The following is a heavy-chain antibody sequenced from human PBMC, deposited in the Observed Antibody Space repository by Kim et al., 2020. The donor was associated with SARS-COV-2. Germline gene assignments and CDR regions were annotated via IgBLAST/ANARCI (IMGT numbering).Heavy chain of an antibody. J-gene: IGHJ4*02. V-gene: IGHV1-2*06. D-gene: IGHD6-13*01. CDR1: GYTFTGYY. CDR3: ARSARPGGIAAAGTHLYY. Sequence: ASVKVSCKASGYTFTGYYMHWVRQAPGQGLEWMGRINPNSGGTNYAQKFQGRVTMTRDTSISTAYMELSRLRSDDTAVYYCARSARPGGIAAAGTHLYYWGQGTLVTVSS. CDR2: INPNSGGT.